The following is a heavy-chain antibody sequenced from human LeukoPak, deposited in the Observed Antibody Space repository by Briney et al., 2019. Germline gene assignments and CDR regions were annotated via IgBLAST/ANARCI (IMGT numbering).Heavy chain of an antibody. CDR3: ARATFTMTRNAFDI. CDR1: GGSISSDY. CDR2: IYTSGST. D-gene: IGHD3-22*01. J-gene: IGHJ3*02. V-gene: IGHV4-4*07. Sequence: SETLSLTCTVSGGSISSDYWSWVRQPAGKGLEWIGRIYTSGSTNYNPSLKSRVTMSVDTSKNQFSLKLSSVTAADTAVYYCARATFTMTRNAFDIWGQGTMVTVSS.